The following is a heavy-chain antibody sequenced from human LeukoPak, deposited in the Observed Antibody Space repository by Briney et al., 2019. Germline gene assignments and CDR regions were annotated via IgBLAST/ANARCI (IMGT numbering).Heavy chain of an antibody. J-gene: IGHJ4*02. CDR2: ISMSGSYI. D-gene: IGHD4-17*01. CDR1: GFTFSSFG. V-gene: IGHV3-21*01. Sequence: PGGSLRLSCAASGFTFSSFGMNWVRQAPGKGLEWVSSISMSGSYIYYADSVKGRYTISRDNARNSLYLQMNSLRAEDTAVYYCARSLRDDYWGQGTLVTVSS. CDR3: ARSLRDDY.